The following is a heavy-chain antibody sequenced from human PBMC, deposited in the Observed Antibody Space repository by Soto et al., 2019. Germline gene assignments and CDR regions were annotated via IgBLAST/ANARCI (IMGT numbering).Heavy chain of an antibody. D-gene: IGHD3-10*01. V-gene: IGHV5-51*01. J-gene: IGHJ6*02. CDR1: GYSFTTYR. Sequence: GESLKISCKGSGYSFTTYRIGWVRQMPGKGLEYMGIIYPGDSDTRYSPSFQGQVTISADKSISTAYLQWSSLKAADTAIYYCARLMLWGAYPHGMDVWGQGTTVTAP. CDR2: IYPGDSDT. CDR3: ARLMLWGAYPHGMDV.